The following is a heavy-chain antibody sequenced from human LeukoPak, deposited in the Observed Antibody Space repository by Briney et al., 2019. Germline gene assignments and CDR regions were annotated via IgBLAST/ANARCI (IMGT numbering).Heavy chain of an antibody. CDR3: ARQGRIAAAGTGS. CDR1: GGSISSYY. D-gene: IGHD6-13*01. CDR2: IYYSGST. J-gene: IGHJ4*02. Sequence: SETLSLTCTVSGGSISSYYWSWIRQPPGKGLEWIGYIYYSGSTNYNPSLKSRVTISVDTSKNQFSLKLSSVTAADTAVYYCARQGRIAAAGTGSWGQGTLVTVSS. V-gene: IGHV4-59*01.